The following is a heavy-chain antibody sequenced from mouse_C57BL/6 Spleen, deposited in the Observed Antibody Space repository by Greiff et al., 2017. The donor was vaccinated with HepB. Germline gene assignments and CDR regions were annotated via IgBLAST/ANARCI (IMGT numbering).Heavy chain of an antibody. J-gene: IGHJ1*03. CDR2: IYPGDGDT. CDR1: GYAFSSSW. CDR3: ARENYSNRYWYFDV. D-gene: IGHD2-5*01. V-gene: IGHV1-82*01. Sequence: QVQLQQSGPELVKPGASVKISCKASGYAFSSSWMNWVKQRPGKGLEWIGRIYPGDGDTNYNGKFKGKATLTADKSSSTAYMQLSSLTSEDSAVYFCARENYSNRYWYFDVWGTGTTVTVSS.